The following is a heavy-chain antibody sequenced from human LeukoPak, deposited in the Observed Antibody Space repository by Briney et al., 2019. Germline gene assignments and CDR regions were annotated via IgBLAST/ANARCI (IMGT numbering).Heavy chain of an antibody. Sequence: PSETLSLTCTVSGGPISSSSFYWGWIRQPPGKGLEWIGSINYRGSTHYNPSLKSRVTISVDPSNNQFSLKLTSMTAADTAVYYCARPPLCRGGTCNDYWGQGTLVTVSS. J-gene: IGHJ4*02. D-gene: IGHD2-15*01. CDR1: GGPISSSSFY. CDR2: INYRGST. V-gene: IGHV4-39*01. CDR3: ARPPLCRGGTCNDY.